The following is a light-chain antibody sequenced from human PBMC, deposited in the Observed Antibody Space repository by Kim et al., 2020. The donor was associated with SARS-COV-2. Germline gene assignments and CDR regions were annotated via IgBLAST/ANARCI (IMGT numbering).Light chain of an antibody. V-gene: IGKV1-6*01. Sequence: IHMTQSPSSLSASVGDRVTISCPASQGIRNDLGWYQQRPGEAPNLLIYSASNLQRGVTLRFSGGVSGTDCTLTINNLQPEDFAPYSCLLDYSYPLTLGQGTRLDI. CDR3: LLDYSYPLT. CDR2: SAS. J-gene: IGKJ2*01. CDR1: QGIRND.